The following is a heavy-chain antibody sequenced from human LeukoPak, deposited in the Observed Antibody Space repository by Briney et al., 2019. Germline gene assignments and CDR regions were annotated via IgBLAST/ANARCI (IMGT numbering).Heavy chain of an antibody. D-gene: IGHD1-26*01. CDR1: GFTFSSYW. CDR2: INSDGSST. CDR3: ARGQGGGSYYEYYFDY. V-gene: IGHV3-74*01. Sequence: GGSLRLSCAASGFTFSSYWMHWVRQAPGKGLVWVSRINSDGSSTSYADSVKGRFTISRDNAKNTLYLQMNSLRAEDTAVYYCARGQGGGSYYEYYFDYWGQGTLVTVSS. J-gene: IGHJ4*02.